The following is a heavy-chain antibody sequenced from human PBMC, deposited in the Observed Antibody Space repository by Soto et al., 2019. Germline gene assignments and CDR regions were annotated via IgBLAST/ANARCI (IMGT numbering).Heavy chain of an antibody. V-gene: IGHV4-31*03. Sequence: QVQLQEPGPGLVKPSQTLSLTCIVSGDSISRGGYFWTWIRQHPGKGLEWIGYIYDSGSAFYNPSLKSRVPMSVDTSTNQFSLNLRSVTAADTAVFYCARGILRPNHYMDVWGKGTAVAVSS. J-gene: IGHJ6*03. CDR1: GDSISRGGYF. CDR3: ARGILRPNHYMDV. CDR2: IYDSGSA. D-gene: IGHD1-26*01.